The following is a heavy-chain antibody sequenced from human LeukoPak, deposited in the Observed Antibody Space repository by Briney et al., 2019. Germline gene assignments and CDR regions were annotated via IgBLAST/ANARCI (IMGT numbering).Heavy chain of an antibody. CDR2: IYKSENT. CDR3: VIGEGWQPDY. Sequence: PSETLSLTCAVSGASISSLFCNWVRRPPANGQEWIGYIYKSENTNYNPSLKSRVTISGDTSKNEFSLKLTSVTAADTAEYYCVIGEGWQPDYWGQGTLVTVSS. V-gene: IGHV4-59*11. D-gene: IGHD5-24*01. CDR1: GASISSLF. J-gene: IGHJ4*01.